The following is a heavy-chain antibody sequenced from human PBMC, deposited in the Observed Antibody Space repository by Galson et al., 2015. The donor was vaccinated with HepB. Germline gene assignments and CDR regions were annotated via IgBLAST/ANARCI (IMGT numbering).Heavy chain of an antibody. D-gene: IGHD6-13*01. V-gene: IGHV3-48*03. CDR1: GFTFSRYE. Sequence: LRLSCAASGFTFSRYEMNWVRQAPGKGLEWVSSISSSGSTIYYADSVKGRFTISRDNAKNSLYLQMNSLRAEDTAVYDCASCSSSFYYYYGMDVWGQGTTVTVSS. J-gene: IGHJ6*02. CDR3: ASCSSSFYYYYGMDV. CDR2: ISSSGSTI.